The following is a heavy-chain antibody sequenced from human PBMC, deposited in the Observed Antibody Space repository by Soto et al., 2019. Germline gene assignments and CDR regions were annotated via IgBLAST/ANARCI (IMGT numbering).Heavy chain of an antibody. V-gene: IGHV4-30-4*01. Sequence: SETLSLTCDVSRGSVSSGDYYWTWIRQPPGKGLEWIGYIYHSGNTYYNPSLKSRLTISLDTSKNQFSLKLSSVNAADTAVYYWSRKSGSAYYFDSWGQGTLVTVSS. CDR2: IYHSGNT. CDR3: SRKSGSAYYFDS. CDR1: RGSVSSGDYY. D-gene: IGHD3-16*01. J-gene: IGHJ4*02.